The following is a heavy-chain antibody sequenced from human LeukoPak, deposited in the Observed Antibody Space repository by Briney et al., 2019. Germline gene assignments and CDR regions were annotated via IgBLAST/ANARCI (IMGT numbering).Heavy chain of an antibody. CDR3: ARKTSRYYDILTGYYGEFDY. J-gene: IGHJ4*02. CDR1: GGTFSSYA. V-gene: IGHV1-69*06. D-gene: IGHD3-9*01. CDR2: IIPIFGTA. Sequence: SVKVSCKASGGTFSSYAISWVRQAPGQGLEWMGGIIPIFGTANYAQKFQGRVTITADKSTSTAYMELRSLRSDDTAVYYCARKTSRYYDILTGYYGEFDYWGQGTLVTVSS.